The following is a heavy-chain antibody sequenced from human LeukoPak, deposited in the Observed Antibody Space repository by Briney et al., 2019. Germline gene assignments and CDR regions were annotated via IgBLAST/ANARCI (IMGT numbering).Heavy chain of an antibody. CDR1: GFTFSTYS. J-gene: IGHJ3*02. V-gene: IGHV3-7*01. Sequence: GGSLRLSCAASGFTFSTYSMNWVRQAPGKGLEWVANIKQDGSEKYYVDSVKGRFTISRDNAKNSLYLQMNSLRAEDTAVYYCARVPLYSGSYFDAFDIWGQGTMVTVSS. CDR3: ARVPLYSGSYFDAFDI. D-gene: IGHD1-26*01. CDR2: IKQDGSEK.